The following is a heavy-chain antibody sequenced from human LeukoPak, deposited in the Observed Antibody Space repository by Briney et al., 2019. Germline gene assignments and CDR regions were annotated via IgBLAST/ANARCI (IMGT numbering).Heavy chain of an antibody. Sequence: ASVKVSCKASGYTFTAYYMHWVRQAPGQGLEWMGWINPNNGDTNYPQKFQGRVTMTRDTSISTSYMELSSLRSDDTAIYYCARGTSSGWFLLDFWGQGTLVTVSS. CDR1: GYTFTAYY. CDR2: INPNNGDT. CDR3: ARGTSSGWFLLDF. D-gene: IGHD6-19*01. V-gene: IGHV1-2*02. J-gene: IGHJ4*02.